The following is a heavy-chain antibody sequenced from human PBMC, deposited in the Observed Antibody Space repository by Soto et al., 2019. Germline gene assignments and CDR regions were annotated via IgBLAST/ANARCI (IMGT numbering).Heavy chain of an antibody. CDR1: GYTFSNYP. CDR2: ISVYNGET. D-gene: IGHD3-10*01. Sequence: QVHLVQSGDEVKKPGASVKVSCKASGYTFSNYPISWARQAPGQGLEWVGWISVYNGETKYAQKLQGRLTMTRDTSTTTAYMELRSLRSDDTAVYFCAREAGSGSYYPFNYWGQGTLVTVSS. V-gene: IGHV1-18*04. CDR3: AREAGSGSYYPFNY. J-gene: IGHJ4*02.